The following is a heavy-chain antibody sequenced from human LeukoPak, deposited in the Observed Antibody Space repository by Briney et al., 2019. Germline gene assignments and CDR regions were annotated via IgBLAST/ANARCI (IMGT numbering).Heavy chain of an antibody. J-gene: IGHJ4*02. CDR3: AKGPRPGSSGYPNLDH. CDR1: GFTVGSNY. D-gene: IGHD3-22*01. CDR2: IYSGSTT. Sequence: HPGGSLRLSCAASGFTVGSNYMNWVRQAPGKGLEWVSLIYSGSTTNYADSVKGRFTISRDNSKNTLYLQMNSLRVEDTAVYYCAKGPRPGSSGYPNLDHWGQGTLVTVSS. V-gene: IGHV3-53*01.